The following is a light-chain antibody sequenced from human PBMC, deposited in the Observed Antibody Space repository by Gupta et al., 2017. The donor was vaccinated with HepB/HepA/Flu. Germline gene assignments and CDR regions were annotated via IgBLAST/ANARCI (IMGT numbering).Light chain of an antibody. CDR1: QPLLYTSNNKNQ. Sequence: DIVMTQSPDSLAVTLGEGATINCRSSQPLLYTSNNKNQLAWYRQKPGQPPELLIYWASTRASGVPDRFSGSGSGTEFTLTISSLQAEDVAVYYCQQHYSTPYTFGQGTRLDIK. CDR3: QQHYSTPYT. V-gene: IGKV4-1*01. J-gene: IGKJ2*01. CDR2: WAS.